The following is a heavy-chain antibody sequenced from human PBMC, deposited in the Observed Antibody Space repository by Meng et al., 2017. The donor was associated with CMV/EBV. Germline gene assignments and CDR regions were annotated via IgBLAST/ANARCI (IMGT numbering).Heavy chain of an antibody. D-gene: IGHD3-10*01. CDR3: ARDQMVRGVYYYYYGMDV. J-gene: IGHJ6*02. Sequence: PETLSLTCTVSGGSVSSGSYSWSWIRQPPGKGLEWIGYIYYSGSTNYNPSLKSRVTISVDTSKNQFSLKLSSVTAADTAVYYCARDQMVRGVYYYYYGMDVWGQGTTVTVSS. CDR1: GGSVSSGSYS. V-gene: IGHV4-61*01. CDR2: IYYSGST.